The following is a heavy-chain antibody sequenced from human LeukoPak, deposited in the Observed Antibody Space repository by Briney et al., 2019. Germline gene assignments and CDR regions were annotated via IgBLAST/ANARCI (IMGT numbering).Heavy chain of an antibody. CDR3: ARGNWLDPLYGMDV. V-gene: IGHV4-4*07. J-gene: IGHJ6*02. Sequence: SETLSLTCTVSGGSISSYYWSWIRQPAGKGLEWIGRIYTSGSTNYNPSLRSRVTMSVDTSKNQFSLKLSSVTAADTAVYYCARGNWLDPLYGMDVWGQGTTVTVSS. CDR2: IYTSGST. CDR1: GGSISSYY. D-gene: IGHD1-20*01.